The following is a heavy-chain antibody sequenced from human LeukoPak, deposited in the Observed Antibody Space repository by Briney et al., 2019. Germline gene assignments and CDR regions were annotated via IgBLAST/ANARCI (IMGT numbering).Heavy chain of an antibody. Sequence: GGSLRLSCAASGFTFSSYEMNWVRQAPGKGLEWVSYISSTGSTIYYADSVKGRFTISRDNAKNSLFLQMNSLRAEDTAVYYCARGLGWLQLRYWGQGTLSPSPQ. J-gene: IGHJ4*02. CDR2: ISSTGSTI. V-gene: IGHV3-48*03. CDR1: GFTFSSYE. D-gene: IGHD5-24*01. CDR3: ARGLGWLQLRY.